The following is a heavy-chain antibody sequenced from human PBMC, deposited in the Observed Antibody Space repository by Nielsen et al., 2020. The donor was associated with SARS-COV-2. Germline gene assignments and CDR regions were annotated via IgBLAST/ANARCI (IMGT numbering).Heavy chain of an antibody. CDR1: GFTFDDYA. Sequence: SLEISCAASGFTFDDYAMHWARQAPGKGLEWVSGISWNSGSIGYADSVKGRFTISRDNAKNSLYLQMNSLRAEDTALYYCAKALGFGSNWFDPWGQGTLVTVSS. V-gene: IGHV3-9*01. CDR2: ISWNSGSI. CDR3: AKALGFGSNWFDP. J-gene: IGHJ5*02. D-gene: IGHD3-10*01.